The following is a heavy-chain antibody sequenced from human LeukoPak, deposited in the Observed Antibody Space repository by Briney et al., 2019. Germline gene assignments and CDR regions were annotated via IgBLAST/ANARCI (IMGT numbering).Heavy chain of an antibody. CDR1: GFTFSSYG. D-gene: IGHD2-21*02. CDR3: AKDSGGDIDY. CDR2: ISGSGGST. Sequence: GGTLRLSCAASGFTFSSYGMSWVRQAPGKGLEWVSAISGSGGSTYYADSVKGRFTISRDNSKNTLYLQMNSLRAEDTAVYYCAKDSGGDIDYWGQGTLVTVSS. J-gene: IGHJ4*02. V-gene: IGHV3-23*01.